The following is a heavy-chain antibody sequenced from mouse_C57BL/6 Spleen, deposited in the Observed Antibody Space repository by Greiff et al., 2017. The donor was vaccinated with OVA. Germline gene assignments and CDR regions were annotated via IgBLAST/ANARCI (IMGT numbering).Heavy chain of an antibody. Sequence: QVQLKESGAELVKPGASVKMSCKASGYTFTTYPIEWMKQNHGKSLEWIGNFHPYNDDTKYNEKFKGKATLTVEKSSSTVYLELSRLTSDDSAVYYCARSNVLPHYFDYWGQGTTLTVAS. D-gene: IGHD1-1*01. CDR2: FHPYNDDT. CDR1: GYTFTTYP. J-gene: IGHJ2*01. V-gene: IGHV1-47*01. CDR3: ARSNVLPHYFDY.